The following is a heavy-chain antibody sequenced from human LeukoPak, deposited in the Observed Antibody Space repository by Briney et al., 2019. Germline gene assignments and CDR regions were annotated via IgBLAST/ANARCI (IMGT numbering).Heavy chain of an antibody. Sequence: ASVKVSCKTSGYTFTDYNIHWVRQAPGQGLEWMGRINPNSGGTNYAQKFQGRVTMTRDTSISTAYMELSRLRSDDTAVYYCTYGSGSYYYNYWGQGTLVTVSS. J-gene: IGHJ4*02. V-gene: IGHV1-2*06. D-gene: IGHD3-10*01. CDR3: TYGSGSYYYNY. CDR2: INPNSGGT. CDR1: GYTFTDYN.